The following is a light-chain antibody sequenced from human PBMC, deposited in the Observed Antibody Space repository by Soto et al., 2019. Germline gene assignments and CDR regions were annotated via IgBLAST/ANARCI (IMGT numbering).Light chain of an antibody. CDR1: QSVSSK. Sequence: EIVMTQSPATLSVSPGERATLSCRASQSVSSKLAWYQQKPGQAPRLLIYGASIRATGISARFSGSGSGTEFSLTISSLQSEDFAVYYCQHYNNWPRTFGQGTKVEIK. CDR3: QHYNNWPRT. CDR2: GAS. J-gene: IGKJ1*01. V-gene: IGKV3-15*01.